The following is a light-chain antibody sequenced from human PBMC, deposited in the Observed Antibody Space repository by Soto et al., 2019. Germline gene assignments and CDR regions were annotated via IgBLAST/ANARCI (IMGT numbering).Light chain of an antibody. CDR2: DAS. V-gene: IGKV1-5*01. J-gene: IGKJ1*01. CDR3: QHMRT. CDR1: QNINNW. Sequence: DIQMTQSPSTLSASIGDRVTITCRASQNINNWIAWYQQKPGKAPKFLIYDASTLESGVPSRFSGSGFGTEFNLTISSLQPDDFGSYYCQHMRTFGQGTKVDIK.